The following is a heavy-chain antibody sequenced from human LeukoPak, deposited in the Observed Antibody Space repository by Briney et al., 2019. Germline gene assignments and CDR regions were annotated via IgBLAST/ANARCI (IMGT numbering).Heavy chain of an antibody. Sequence: AGGSLRLSCAASGNYWMHWVRQAPGKGLVWVSHINSDGSWTSYADSVKGRFTISKDNAKNTVYLQMNSLRAEDTAVYYCVSFYETYWGRGTVVTVSS. CDR2: INSDGSWT. J-gene: IGHJ4*02. D-gene: IGHD2/OR15-2a*01. V-gene: IGHV3-74*01. CDR3: VSFYETY. CDR1: GNYW.